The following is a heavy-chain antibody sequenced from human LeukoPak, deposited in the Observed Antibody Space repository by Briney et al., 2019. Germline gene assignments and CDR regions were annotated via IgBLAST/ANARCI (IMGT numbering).Heavy chain of an antibody. J-gene: IGHJ5*02. CDR3: AKGSGSGWYGWFAP. V-gene: IGHV3-23*01. CDR2: IEASGGAT. CDR1: GFTFSDCA. D-gene: IGHD6-19*01. Sequence: GSLRLSFAASGFTFSDCAMYWVRPAPGKGLEWVSSIEASGGATYYADSVKGRFTISRDNSKNTFYLQRNSLRAEDTAVYYCAKGSGSGWYGWFAPWGQGTLVTVSS.